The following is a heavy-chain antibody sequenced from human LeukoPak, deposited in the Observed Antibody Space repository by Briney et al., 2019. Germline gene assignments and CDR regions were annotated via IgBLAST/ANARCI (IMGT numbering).Heavy chain of an antibody. CDR3: ARDRWGGSD. D-gene: IGHD3-10*01. V-gene: IGHV4-59*01. CDR2: IYYSGCT. J-gene: IGHJ4*02. CDR1: GASISSYY. Sequence: PSQTLSLTCTLSGASISSYYWSWIRQPPGKGLEWIGYIYYSGCTNYNTSLKSRVTISVDASKNQFSLKLSSVTAADTAVYYCARDRWGGSDWGQGTLVTVSS.